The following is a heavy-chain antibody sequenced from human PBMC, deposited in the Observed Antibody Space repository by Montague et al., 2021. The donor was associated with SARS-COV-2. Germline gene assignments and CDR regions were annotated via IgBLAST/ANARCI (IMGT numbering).Heavy chain of an antibody. Sequence: SETLSLTCTVSGGSISSYYWSWIRQPPGKGLEWIGYMYYSGSTNYNPSLKSRFTISVDTSKNQFSLKLSSRTAADTALYYCAREGRGYCSSTSCQSAFDIWGQGKRVTVSS. CDR2: MYYSGST. V-gene: IGHV4-59*01. CDR3: AREGRGYCSSTSCQSAFDI. D-gene: IGHD2-2*01. CDR1: GGSISSYY. J-gene: IGHJ3*02.